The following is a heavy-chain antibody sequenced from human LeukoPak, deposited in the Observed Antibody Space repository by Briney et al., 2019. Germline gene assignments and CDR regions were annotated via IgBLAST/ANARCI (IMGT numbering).Heavy chain of an antibody. CDR1: GGTFSSYA. J-gene: IGHJ4*02. V-gene: IGHV1-69*04. CDR2: IIPILGIA. CDR3: ARGIAVAATDY. D-gene: IGHD6-19*01. Sequence: EASVKVSCKASGGTFSSYAISWVRQAPGQGLERMGRIIPILGIANYAQKFQGRVTITADKSTSTAYMELSSLRSEDTAVYYCARGIAVAATDYWGQGTLVTVSS.